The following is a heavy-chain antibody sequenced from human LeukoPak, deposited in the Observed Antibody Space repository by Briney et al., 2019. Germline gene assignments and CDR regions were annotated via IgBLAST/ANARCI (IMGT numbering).Heavy chain of an antibody. D-gene: IGHD4-17*01. CDR1: GFTFSSYW. CDR3: TRVPYGDYWSSDY. Sequence: GGSLRLSCAASGFTFSSYWMSWVRQAPGKGLEWVAVVWYDGRNRDYADSVKGRFTISRDNAKNSLFLQMNSLRVEDTAIYYCTRVPYGDYWSSDYWGQGTLVTVSS. V-gene: IGHV3-33*08. J-gene: IGHJ4*02. CDR2: VWYDGRNR.